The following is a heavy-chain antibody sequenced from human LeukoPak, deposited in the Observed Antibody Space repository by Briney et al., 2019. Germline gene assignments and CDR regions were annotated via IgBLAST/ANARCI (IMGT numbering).Heavy chain of an antibody. D-gene: IGHD5-18*01. CDR3: ATAYSYDRSPWFDP. CDR2: FDPEDGET. CDR1: GYTLTELS. Sequence: ASVKVSCKVSGYTLTELSMHWVRQAPGKGLEWMGGFDPEDGETIYAQKFQGRVTMTEDTSTDTAYMELSSLRSEDTAVYYCATAYSYDRSPWFDPWGQGTLVTVSS. J-gene: IGHJ5*02. V-gene: IGHV1-24*01.